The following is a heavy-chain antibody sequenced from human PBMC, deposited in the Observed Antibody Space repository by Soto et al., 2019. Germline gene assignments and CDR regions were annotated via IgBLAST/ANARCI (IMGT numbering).Heavy chain of an antibody. D-gene: IGHD2-15*01. CDR2: INPNSGGT. CDR1: GNTFTGYY. CDR3: ATVVGVGATNPYFDY. V-gene: IGHV1-2*02. J-gene: IGHJ4*02. Sequence: ASVKVSCKASGNTFTGYYMHWVLQAPGQGLEWMGWINPNSGGTNYAQKWQGRVTMTRDTSISTAYMELSRLRSDDTAVYYCATVVGVGATNPYFDYWGQGTLVTVSS.